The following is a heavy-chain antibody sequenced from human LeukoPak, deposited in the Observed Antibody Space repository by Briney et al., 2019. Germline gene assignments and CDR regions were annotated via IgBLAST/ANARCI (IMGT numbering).Heavy chain of an antibody. V-gene: IGHV1-69*05. Sequence: SSMKVSCKASGGTFSSYAISWVRQAPGQGLEWMGGIIPIFGTANSAQKFQGRVTITTDDSTSTAYMELSSLRPEDTAVYDCERASPPPSGPNWFDPGGQGTLVTVSS. CDR2: IIPIFGTA. J-gene: IGHJ5*02. CDR3: ERASPPPSGPNWFDP. CDR1: GGTFSSYA. D-gene: IGHD1-26*01.